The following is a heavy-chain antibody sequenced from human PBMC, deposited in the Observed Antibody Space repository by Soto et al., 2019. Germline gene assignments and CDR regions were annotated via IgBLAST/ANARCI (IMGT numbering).Heavy chain of an antibody. V-gene: IGHV3-7*01. CDR3: ARDPAFGAMDY. CDR1: GLTFRSHW. D-gene: IGHD2-2*01. Sequence: GESLRLSCAAPGLTFRSHWMTGVRQAPGKGLEWVAFLNPDGSTKAYATSVKGRFTISRDNVKDSVFLQMDSLRVDDTAVYYCARDPAFGAMDYWGQGTLVTVSS. CDR2: LNPDGSTK. J-gene: IGHJ4*02.